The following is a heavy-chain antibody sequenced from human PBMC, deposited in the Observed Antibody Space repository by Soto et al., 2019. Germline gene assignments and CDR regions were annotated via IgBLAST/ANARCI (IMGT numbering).Heavy chain of an antibody. CDR1: GGSVNSGGYY. Sequence: PSETLSLTCTVSGGSVNSGGYYWSWIRQPPGKGLDFIGYIYYDGSTNYSPSLKSRVTILVDTSKNQFSLKVSSVTAADTAVYYCGRAPVAVADYYYYYGMDVWGQGTTVTVS. D-gene: IGHD6-19*01. J-gene: IGHJ6*02. CDR2: IYYDGST. CDR3: GRAPVAVADYYYYYGMDV. V-gene: IGHV4-61*08.